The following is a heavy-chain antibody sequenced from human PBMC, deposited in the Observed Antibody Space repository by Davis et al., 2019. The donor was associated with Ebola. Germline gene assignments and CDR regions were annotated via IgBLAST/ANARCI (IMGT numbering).Heavy chain of an antibody. CDR2: IYYSGST. J-gene: IGHJ3*02. CDR3: ARLDGSMGQDAFDI. CDR1: GGSISSSSYY. D-gene: IGHD5-24*01. V-gene: IGHV4-39*01. Sequence: MPSETLSLTCAVSGGSISSSSYYWGWIRQPPGKGLEWIGSIYYSGSTYYNPSLKSRVTISVDTSKNQFSLKLSSVTAADTAVYYCARLDGSMGQDAFDIWGQGTMVTVSS.